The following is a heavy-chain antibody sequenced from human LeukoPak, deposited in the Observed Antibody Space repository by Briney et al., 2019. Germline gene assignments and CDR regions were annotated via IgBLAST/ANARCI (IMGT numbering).Heavy chain of an antibody. V-gene: IGHV3-74*01. J-gene: IGHJ4*02. Sequence: GGSLRLSCAASGFSFSSYWMHWVRQAPGKGLVWVSRIKTDGSSATYADSVKGRFTISRDNAKNTLYLQMNSLRAEDTAVYYCVRDNPRQQGFAYWGQGTLVTVSS. CDR1: GFSFSSYW. CDR3: VRDNPRQQGFAY. D-gene: IGHD6-13*01. CDR2: IKTDGSSA.